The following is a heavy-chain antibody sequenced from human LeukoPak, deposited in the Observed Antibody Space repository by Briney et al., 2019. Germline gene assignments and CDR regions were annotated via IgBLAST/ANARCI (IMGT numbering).Heavy chain of an antibody. CDR2: ISYDGSNK. Sequence: PGGSLRLSCAASGFTFSSYAMHWVRQAPSKGLEWVAVISYDGSNKYYADSVKGRFTISRDNSKNTLYLQMNSLRAEDTAVYYCARDSLTGTYAFDIWGQGTMVTVSS. CDR3: ARDSLTGTYAFDI. CDR1: GFTFSSYA. J-gene: IGHJ3*02. V-gene: IGHV3-30-3*01. D-gene: IGHD1-1*01.